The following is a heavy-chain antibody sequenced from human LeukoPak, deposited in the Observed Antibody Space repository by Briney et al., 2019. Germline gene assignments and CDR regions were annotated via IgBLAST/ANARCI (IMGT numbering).Heavy chain of an antibody. J-gene: IGHJ5*02. V-gene: IGHV3-48*03. CDR2: ITSSGTTL. CDR1: GFTFSNYE. D-gene: IGHD6-19*01. CDR3: ARDRITVTGSTWFDP. Sequence: PGGSLRLSCAASGFTFSNYEMNWVRQAPGKGLEWLSYITSSGTTLYYADSVKGRFTISRDNAKNSLYLQMNSLTAEDTAVYYCARDRITVTGSTWFDPWGQGTLVTVSS.